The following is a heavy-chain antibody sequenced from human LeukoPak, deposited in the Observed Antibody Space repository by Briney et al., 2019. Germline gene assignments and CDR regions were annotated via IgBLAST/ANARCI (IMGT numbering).Heavy chain of an antibody. V-gene: IGHV3-23*01. CDR2: IRASGVST. CDR3: VKGINSQGHFSRGD. CDR1: GFTFDDYA. Sequence: PGRSLRLSCAASGFTFDDYAMHWVRQAPGKGLEWVSSIRASGVSTYYADSLKGRFTISRDNSKNTLYLQINSVRAEDTAVYYCVKGINSQGHFSRGDWGQGTLVTVSS. J-gene: IGHJ4*02. D-gene: IGHD2-21*01.